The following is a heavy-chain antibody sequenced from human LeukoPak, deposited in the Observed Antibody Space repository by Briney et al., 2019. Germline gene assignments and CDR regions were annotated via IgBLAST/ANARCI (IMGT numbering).Heavy chain of an antibody. CDR1: GYTFTSYD. V-gene: IGHV1-8*01. D-gene: IGHD2-15*01. J-gene: IGHJ4*02. CDR3: AREAEASCYDY. Sequence: ASVTVSYKASGYTFTSYDIHWVGQAAGQGVEWMGWMIPNSGNTGYAQKFQGRVTMTRNTSISTAYMELSSLRSEDTAVYYCAREAEASCYDYWGQGTLVTVSS. CDR2: MIPNSGNT.